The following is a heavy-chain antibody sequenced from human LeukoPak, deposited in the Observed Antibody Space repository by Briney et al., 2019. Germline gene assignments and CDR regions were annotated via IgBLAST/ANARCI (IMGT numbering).Heavy chain of an antibody. Sequence: ASVKVSCKASGYTFINYGISWVRQAPGQGLEWMGWTSAYNGNTNYAQKVQGRVTMTTDTSTSTAYMELRSLRSDDTAVYYCARGRDGYNPTADYWGQGTLVTVSS. CDR3: ARGRDGYNPTADY. CDR2: TSAYNGNT. J-gene: IGHJ4*02. D-gene: IGHD5-24*01. V-gene: IGHV1-18*01. CDR1: GYTFINYG.